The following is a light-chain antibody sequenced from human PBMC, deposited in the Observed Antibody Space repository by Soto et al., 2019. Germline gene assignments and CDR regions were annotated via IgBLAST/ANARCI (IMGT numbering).Light chain of an antibody. CDR3: QQYGSSIT. V-gene: IGKV3-20*01. Sequence: EIVLTQSPGTLSLSPVSRATLSCWDSQSITSSYYLAWYQQKPGQAPRPLIYGASNRATGIPDRFSGSGSGTDFTLTINRLEPEDFAVYYCQQYGSSITFGQGTRLEI. J-gene: IGKJ5*01. CDR1: QSITSSY. CDR2: GAS.